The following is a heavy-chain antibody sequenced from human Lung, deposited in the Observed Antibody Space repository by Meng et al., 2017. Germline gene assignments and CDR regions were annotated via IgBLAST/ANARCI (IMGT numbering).Heavy chain of an antibody. Sequence: QGQLQGWGAGWLKPAETLSLACAVYGGSFSGYYWSWIRQPPGQGLEWIGEIIDSGSTNYNPSLKSRVTISIVTTKNQFSLRVTSVTAADRAVYYCVRRTYSSGWYFDYWGQGTLVTVSS. J-gene: IGHJ4*02. CDR1: GGSFSGYY. D-gene: IGHD6-19*01. CDR3: VRRTYSSGWYFDY. CDR2: IIDSGST. V-gene: IGHV4-34*02.